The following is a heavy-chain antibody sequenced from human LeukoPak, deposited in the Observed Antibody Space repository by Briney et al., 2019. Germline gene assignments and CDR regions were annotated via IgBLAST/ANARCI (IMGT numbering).Heavy chain of an antibody. J-gene: IGHJ3*02. CDR2: ISDDGSNK. V-gene: IGHV3-30*18. D-gene: IGHD3-9*01. CDR3: AKAQLNYDILTGYYADPDAFDI. Sequence: GSLRLSCAAFGFTFSNYGMHWVRQAPGKGLEWVAVISDDGSNKHYTDSVKGRFTISRDNSKNTMLLQMNSLRAEDTAVYYCAKAQLNYDILTGYYADPDAFDIWGQGTMVTVSS. CDR1: GFTFSNYG.